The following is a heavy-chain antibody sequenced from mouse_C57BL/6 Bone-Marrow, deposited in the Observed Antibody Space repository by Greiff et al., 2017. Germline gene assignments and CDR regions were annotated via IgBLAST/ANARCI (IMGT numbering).Heavy chain of an antibody. Sequence: EVQRVESGAELVRPGASVKLSCTASGFNIKDDYMHWVKQRPEQGLEWIGWIDPENGDTEYASKFQGKATITADTSSNTAYLQLSSLTSEDTAVYYCTTSWPWFAYWGQGTLVTVSA. V-gene: IGHV14-4*01. CDR1: GFNIKDDY. J-gene: IGHJ3*01. CDR3: TTSWPWFAY. CDR2: IDPENGDT.